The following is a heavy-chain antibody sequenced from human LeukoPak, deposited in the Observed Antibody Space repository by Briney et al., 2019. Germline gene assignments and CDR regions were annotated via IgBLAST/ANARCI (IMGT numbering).Heavy chain of an antibody. CDR1: GGSISSYY. V-gene: IGHV4-59*01. J-gene: IGHJ4*02. CDR2: IYHSRST. D-gene: IGHD4-23*01. Sequence: SETLSLTCTVSGGSISSYYWGWIRQPPGKGLEWIGYIYHSRSTNYNPSLKSRVTISVDTSKNQFSLKLRSVTAADTAVYYCARVGGNFFDYWGQGTLVTVSS. CDR3: ARVGGNFFDY.